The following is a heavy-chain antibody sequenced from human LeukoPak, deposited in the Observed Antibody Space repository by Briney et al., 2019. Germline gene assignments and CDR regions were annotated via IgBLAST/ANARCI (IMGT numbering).Heavy chain of an antibody. V-gene: IGHV3-23*01. CDR1: GFTFSSYA. J-gene: IGHJ4*02. CDR3: AKTSRANSAYDSPFDY. D-gene: IGHD5-12*01. Sequence: GGSLRLSCAASGFTFSSYAMSWVRQAPGKGLEWVSAISGSGGSTYYADSVKGRFTISRDNSKNTLYLQMNSLRAEDTAVYYCAKTSRANSAYDSPFDYWGQGTLVTVSS. CDR2: ISGSGGST.